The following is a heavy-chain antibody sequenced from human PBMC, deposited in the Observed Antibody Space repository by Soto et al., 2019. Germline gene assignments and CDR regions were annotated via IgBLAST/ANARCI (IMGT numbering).Heavy chain of an antibody. CDR3: ARARGNWNYLHWFDP. CDR2: ISYDGSNK. J-gene: IGHJ5*02. V-gene: IGHV3-30-3*01. CDR1: GFTFSSYA. Sequence: GGSLRLSCAASGFTFSSYAMHWVRQAPGKGLEWVAVISYDGSNKYYADSVKGRFTISRDNSKNTLYLQMNSLRAEDTAVYYCARARGNWNYLHWFDPWGQGTLVTVSS. D-gene: IGHD1-7*01.